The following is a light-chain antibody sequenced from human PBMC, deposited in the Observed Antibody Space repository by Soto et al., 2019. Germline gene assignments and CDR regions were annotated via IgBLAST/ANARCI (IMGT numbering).Light chain of an antibody. CDR1: SNDVGHSTF. V-gene: IGLV2-8*01. Sequence: QSVLTQPPSASGSPGQSVTISCTGNSNDVGHSTFISWYQQHPGKGPKLIIYEGSKRPSGVPDRFSGSKSGNTASLSVSGLQDEDEADYFCNAQADNGKHVFGTGTKVTVL. CDR2: EGS. J-gene: IGLJ1*01. CDR3: NAQADNGKHV.